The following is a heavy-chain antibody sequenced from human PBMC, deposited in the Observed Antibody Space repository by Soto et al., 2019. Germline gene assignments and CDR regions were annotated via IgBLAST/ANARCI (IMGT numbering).Heavy chain of an antibody. CDR2: IYHSGST. J-gene: IGHJ5*02. V-gene: IGHV4-31*01. Sequence: QVQLQESGPGLVKPSQTLSLSCTVSGDSISRGGYYWNWIRQHPRKGLEWIGYIYHSGSTNYNPVPQSPVTQTVDTSKNPLALELAKVTAADTAGYYWVGGWGGAYGLGWFRPWGPGNLVTVSS. CDR3: VGGWGGAYGLGWFRP. CDR1: GDSISRGGYY. D-gene: IGHD3-10*01.